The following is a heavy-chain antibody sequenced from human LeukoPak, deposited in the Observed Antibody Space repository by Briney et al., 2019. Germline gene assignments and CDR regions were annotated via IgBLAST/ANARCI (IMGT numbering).Heavy chain of an antibody. Sequence: PGGSLRLSCAASGFTFSSYAMSWVRQAPGKGLEWVSAISGSGGSTYYADSVKGRFTISRDNSKNTLYLQMNSLRAEDTAEYYCAKDPGDDYYDSSGYSYFDYWGQGTLVTVSS. J-gene: IGHJ4*02. CDR3: AKDPGDDYYDSSGYSYFDY. V-gene: IGHV3-23*01. D-gene: IGHD3-22*01. CDR1: GFTFSSYA. CDR2: ISGSGGST.